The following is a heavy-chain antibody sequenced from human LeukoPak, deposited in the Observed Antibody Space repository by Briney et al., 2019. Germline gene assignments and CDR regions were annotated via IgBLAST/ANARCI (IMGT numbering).Heavy chain of an antibody. CDR3: ARGDEELWLHGDY. V-gene: IGHV1-2*02. CDR2: INPNSGGT. J-gene: IGHJ4*02. CDR1: GYTFTGYY. Sequence: GASVKVSCKASGYTFTGYYMHWVRQAPGQGLEWMGWINPNSGGTNYAQKFQGRVTMTRDTSISTAYMELSRLRSDDTAVYYCARGDEELWLHGDYWGQGTLVTVSS. D-gene: IGHD5-18*01.